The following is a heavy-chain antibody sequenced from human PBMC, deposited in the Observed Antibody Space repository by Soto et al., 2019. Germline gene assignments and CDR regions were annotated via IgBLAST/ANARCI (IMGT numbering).Heavy chain of an antibody. CDR3: ARDAAVGLFDY. Sequence: ASVKVSCKASGYTFTRSGISCVRQAPGQGLEWMGWISAYNGNTNYAQKLQGRVTMTTDTSTSTAYMELRSLRSGDTAVYYCARDAAVGLFDYWGQGTLVTVPS. CDR1: GYTFTRSG. CDR2: ISAYNGNT. D-gene: IGHD1-26*01. V-gene: IGHV1-18*01. J-gene: IGHJ4*02.